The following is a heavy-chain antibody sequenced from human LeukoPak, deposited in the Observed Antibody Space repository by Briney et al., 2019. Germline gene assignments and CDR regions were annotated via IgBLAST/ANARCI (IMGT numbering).Heavy chain of an antibody. V-gene: IGHV3-21*01. CDR1: GFTFSSYS. J-gene: IGHJ5*02. CDR2: ISSSSSYI. Sequence: GGSLRLSCAASGFTFSSYSMNWVRQAPGKGLEWVSSISSSSSYIYYADSVKGRFTISRDNAKNSLYLQMNSLRAEDTAVYYCARDEGDNLNNWFDPWGQGTLVTVSS. D-gene: IGHD5-24*01. CDR3: ARDEGDNLNNWFDP.